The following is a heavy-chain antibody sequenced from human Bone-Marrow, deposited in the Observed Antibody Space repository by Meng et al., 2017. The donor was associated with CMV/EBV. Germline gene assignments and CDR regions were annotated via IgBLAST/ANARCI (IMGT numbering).Heavy chain of an antibody. CDR2: IYYSGST. CDR1: GGSISSYY. Sequence: ESLKISCSVSGGSISSYYWSWIRQPPGKGLEWIGYIYYSGSTNYNPYLKSRVTISVDTSKNQFSLKLSSVTAADTAVYYCARDHPGNDNYEPLPNWFDPWGQGTLVTVSS. V-gene: IGHV4-59*12. J-gene: IGHJ5*02. CDR3: ARDHPGNDNYEPLPNWFDP. D-gene: IGHD1-1*01.